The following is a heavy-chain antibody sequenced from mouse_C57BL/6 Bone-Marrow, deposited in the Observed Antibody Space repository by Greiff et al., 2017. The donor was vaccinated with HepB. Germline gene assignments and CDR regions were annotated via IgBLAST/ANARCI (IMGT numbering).Heavy chain of an antibody. CDR3: ARFPYSNYLGYAMDY. D-gene: IGHD2-5*01. CDR1: GYTFTSYG. V-gene: IGHV1-81*01. Sequence: QVQLKESGAELARPGASVKLSCKASGYTFTSYGISWVKQRTGQGLEWIGEIYPRSGNTYYNEKFKGKAILTADKSSSTAYMELRSLTSEDSAVYFCARFPYSNYLGYAMDYWGQGTSVTVSS. J-gene: IGHJ4*01. CDR2: IYPRSGNT.